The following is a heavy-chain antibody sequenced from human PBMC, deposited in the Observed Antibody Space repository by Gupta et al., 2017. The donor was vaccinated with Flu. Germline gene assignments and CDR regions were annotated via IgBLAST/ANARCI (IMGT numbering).Heavy chain of an antibody. D-gene: IGHD4-4*01. V-gene: IGHV3-13*01. CDR1: GVTFSSYD. CDR2: IGTAGDT. CDR3: ARSYDGYGNTPNWYFDL. J-gene: IGHJ2*01. Sequence: EVQLVESGGGLVQPGGSLRLSCAASGVTFSSYDMHWVRQATGKGLEWVSAIGTAGDTYYPGSVKGRFTISREIAKNSLYLQMNSLRAGDTAVYYCARSYDGYGNTPNWYFDLWGRGTLVTVSS.